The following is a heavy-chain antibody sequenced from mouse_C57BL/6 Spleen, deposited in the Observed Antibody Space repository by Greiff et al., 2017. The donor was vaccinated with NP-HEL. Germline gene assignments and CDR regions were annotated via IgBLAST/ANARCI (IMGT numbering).Heavy chain of an antibody. J-gene: IGHJ1*03. CDR3: ASLGRFITTPDWYFDV. V-gene: IGHV1-50*01. Sequence: QVQLQQPGAELVKPVASVKLSCKASGYTFTSYWMQWVKQRPGQGLEWIGEIDPSDSYTNYNQKFKGKATLTVDTSSSTAYMQLSSLTSEDSAVYYCASLGRFITTPDWYFDVWGTGTTVTVSS. D-gene: IGHD1-1*01. CDR2: IDPSDSYT. CDR1: GYTFTSYW.